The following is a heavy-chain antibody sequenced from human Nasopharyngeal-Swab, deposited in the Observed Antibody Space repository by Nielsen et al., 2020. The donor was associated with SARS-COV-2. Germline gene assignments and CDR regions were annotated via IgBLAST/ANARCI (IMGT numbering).Heavy chain of an antibody. CDR2: INPNSGGT. J-gene: IGHJ5*02. Sequence: ASVKVSCKASGYTFTGYYMHWVRRAPGQGLEWMGWINPNSGGTNYAQKSQGWVTMTRDTSISTAYMELSRLRSDDTAVYYCARDRRDSSGTHNWFDPWGQGTLVTVSS. D-gene: IGHD6-19*01. V-gene: IGHV1-2*04. CDR3: ARDRRDSSGTHNWFDP. CDR1: GYTFTGYY.